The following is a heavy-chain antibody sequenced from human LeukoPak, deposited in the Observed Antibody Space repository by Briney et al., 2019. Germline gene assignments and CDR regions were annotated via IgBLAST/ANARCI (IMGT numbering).Heavy chain of an antibody. D-gene: IGHD5-12*01. J-gene: IGHJ4*02. CDR1: GFTFSDYS. Sequence: PGGSLRLSCAASGFTFSDYSMNWVRQAPGKELEWISYVGISSGNTKYADSVKGRFTISGDSAKNSVFQQMNSLRVEDTAVYYCARDHRYAFDNWSQGTLVTVSS. V-gene: IGHV3-48*04. CDR2: VGISSGNT. CDR3: ARDHRYAFDN.